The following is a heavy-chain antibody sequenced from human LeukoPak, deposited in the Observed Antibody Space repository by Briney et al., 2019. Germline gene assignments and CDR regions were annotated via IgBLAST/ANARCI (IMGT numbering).Heavy chain of an antibody. CDR1: GFTFSLYA. CDR3: AKDETGPYNWDDYRAFDI. D-gene: IGHD1-1*01. V-gene: IGHV3-23*01. CDR2: ISGNGANT. Sequence: PGGSPRLSCAASGFTFSLYAMGWVRQAPGKGLEWVSGISGNGANTYYADSVKGRFTISRDNSKNTLYLQMNSLRAEDTAVYYRAKDETGPYNWDDYRAFDIWGQGTMVTVSS. J-gene: IGHJ3*02.